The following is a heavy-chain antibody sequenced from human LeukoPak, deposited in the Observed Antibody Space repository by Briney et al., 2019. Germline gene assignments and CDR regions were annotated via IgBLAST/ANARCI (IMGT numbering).Heavy chain of an antibody. D-gene: IGHD3-10*01. CDR1: GGTFSSYA. V-gene: IGHV1-69*05. Sequence: SVKVSCKASGGTFSSYAISWVRQAPGQGLEWMGGIIPIFGTANYAQKFQGRVTITTDESTSTAYIELSSLRSEDTAVYYCARDQVAPIITMVRGVISAFDIWGQGTMVTVSS. J-gene: IGHJ3*02. CDR3: ARDQVAPIITMVRGVISAFDI. CDR2: IIPIFGTA.